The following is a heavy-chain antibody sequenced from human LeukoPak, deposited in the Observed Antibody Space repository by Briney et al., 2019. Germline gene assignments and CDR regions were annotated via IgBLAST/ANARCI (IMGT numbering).Heavy chain of an antibody. J-gene: IGHJ4*02. V-gene: IGHV3-21*01. CDR1: GFTLGSYA. CDR3: ARTKLWSLDY. Sequence: GGSLRLSCAASGFTLGSYAMNWVRQAPGKGLEWASSISSSSSYIYYADSVKGRFTISRDNAKNSLYLQMNSLRAEDTAVYYCARTKLWSLDYWGQGTLVTVSS. D-gene: IGHD5-18*01. CDR2: ISSSSSYI.